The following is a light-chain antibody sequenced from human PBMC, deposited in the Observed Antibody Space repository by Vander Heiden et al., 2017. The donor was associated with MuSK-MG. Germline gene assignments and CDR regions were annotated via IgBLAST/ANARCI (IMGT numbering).Light chain of an antibody. CDR2: STS. Sequence: IVLTQSPGTLSLSPGESATLSCRASQSVRSSQLAWYQQKPGQAPRLVIYSTSSRATDFPDRFSGSGSGRDFTLTISRLEPEDFAVYYCQQYGSSPLTFGGGTTVELK. J-gene: IGKJ4*01. V-gene: IGKV3-20*01. CDR1: QSVRSSQ. CDR3: QQYGSSPLT.